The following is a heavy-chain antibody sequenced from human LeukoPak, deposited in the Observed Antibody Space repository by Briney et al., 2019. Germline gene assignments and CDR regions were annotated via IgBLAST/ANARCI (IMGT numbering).Heavy chain of an antibody. D-gene: IGHD5-24*01. J-gene: IGHJ5*02. CDR1: GGSFSGYY. Sequence: PSETLSLTCAVYGGSFSGYYWSWIRQPPGKGLEWIGEINHSGSTNYNPSLKSRVTISVDTSKSQFSLKLSSVTAADTAVYYCARDNSVRDEAWWFNPWGQGTLVTVSS. V-gene: IGHV4-34*01. CDR3: ARDNSVRDEAWWFNP. CDR2: INHSGST.